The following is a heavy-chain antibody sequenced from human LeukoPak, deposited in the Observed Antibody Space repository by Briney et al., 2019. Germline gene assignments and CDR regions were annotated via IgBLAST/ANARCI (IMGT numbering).Heavy chain of an antibody. D-gene: IGHD3-22*01. V-gene: IGHV3-30*02. CDR2: IRYDGSNK. J-gene: IGHJ3*02. Sequence: PGGSLRLSCAASGFTFSSYGMHWVRQAPGKGLEWVAFIRYDGSNKYYADSVKGRFTISRDNSKNTLYLQMNSLRAEDTAVYYCANHYYDSSGYYWDDAFDIWGQGTMVTVSS. CDR3: ANHYYDSSGYYWDDAFDI. CDR1: GFTFSSYG.